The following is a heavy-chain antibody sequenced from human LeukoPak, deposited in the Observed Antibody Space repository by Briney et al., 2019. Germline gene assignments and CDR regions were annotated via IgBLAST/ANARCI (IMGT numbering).Heavy chain of an antibody. CDR1: GYTFTSYD. Sequence: ASVKVSCKASGYTFTSYDINWVRQATGQGLEWMGWMNANSGNTGYAQKFQGRVTMTRNTPISTAYMELSSLRSEDTAVYYCARCERYFDWSYTDYYYYGMDVWGQGTTVTVSS. CDR3: ARCERYFDWSYTDYYYYGMDV. V-gene: IGHV1-8*01. CDR2: MNANSGNT. D-gene: IGHD3-9*01. J-gene: IGHJ6*02.